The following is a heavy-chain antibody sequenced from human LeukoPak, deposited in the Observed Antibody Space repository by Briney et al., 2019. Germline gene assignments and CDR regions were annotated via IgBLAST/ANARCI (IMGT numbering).Heavy chain of an antibody. J-gene: IGHJ4*02. D-gene: IGHD1-26*01. CDR1: GFTFSSYE. V-gene: IGHV3-48*03. CDR2: ISSSGSTI. CDR3: ARGSGSSDY. Sequence: GGSLRLSCAASGFTFSSYEMNWVRQAPGKGLEGVSYISSSGSTIYYADSVKGRFTISRDNAKNSLYLQMNSLRAQDTAVYYGARGSGSSDYWGQGTLVTVSS.